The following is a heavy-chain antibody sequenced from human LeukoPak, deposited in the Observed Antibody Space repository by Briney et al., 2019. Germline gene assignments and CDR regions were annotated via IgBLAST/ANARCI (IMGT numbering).Heavy chain of an antibody. CDR1: GYTFTSYG. V-gene: IGHV1-8*03. CDR2: MNPNSGNT. Sequence: ASVKVSCKASGYTFTSYGINWVRQATGQGLEWMGWMNPNSGNTGYAQKFQGRVTITRNTSISTAYMELSSLRSEDTAVYYCARMGPDILTGYYPNFDYWGQGTLVTVSS. CDR3: ARMGPDILTGYYPNFDY. J-gene: IGHJ4*02. D-gene: IGHD3-9*01.